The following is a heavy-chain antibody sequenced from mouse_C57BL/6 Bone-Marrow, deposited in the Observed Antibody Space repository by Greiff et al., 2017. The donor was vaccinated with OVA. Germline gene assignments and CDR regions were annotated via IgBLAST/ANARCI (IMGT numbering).Heavy chain of an antibody. V-gene: IGHV1-47*01. Sequence: VQLQQSGAELVKPGASVKMSCTASGYTFTTYPLEWMKQNHGKSLEWIGNFHPYNDDTKYTEKFTGKATLTVEKSSSTVYLELSRLASDDSAVYYSARPGDYEGDWFAYWGQGALGTVSA. CDR1: GYTFTTYP. D-gene: IGHD2-4*01. J-gene: IGHJ3*01. CDR3: ARPGDYEGDWFAY. CDR2: FHPYNDDT.